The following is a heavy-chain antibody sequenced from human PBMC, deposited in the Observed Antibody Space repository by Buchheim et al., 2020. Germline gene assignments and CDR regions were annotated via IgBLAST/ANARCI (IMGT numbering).Heavy chain of an antibody. D-gene: IGHD1-26*01. CDR3: AKSQTGTYGMYFDY. Sequence: EVQLLESGGGLVQPGGSLRLSCAASGFTFSSYAMSWVRQAPGKGLEWVSVFSGSGGTTYYADSVRGRFTISRDNSKNTLYLEMNALRAEDTALYFCAKSQTGTYGMYFDYWGQGTL. CDR1: GFTFSSYA. CDR2: FSGSGGTT. J-gene: IGHJ4*02. V-gene: IGHV3-23*01.